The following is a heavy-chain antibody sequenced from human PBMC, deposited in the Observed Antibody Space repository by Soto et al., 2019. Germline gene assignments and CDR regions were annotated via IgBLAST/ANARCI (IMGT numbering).Heavy chain of an antibody. Sequence: QVQLVQSGAEVKKPGASVKVSCKASGYTFTSYDINWVRQATGQGLEWMGWMNPNSGNTGYAQKFQGRVTMTRNTSISTAYMERSSLRSEDTAVYYCARGSQLYSSGWYEAFDIWGQGTMVTVSS. CDR3: ARGSQLYSSGWYEAFDI. CDR2: MNPNSGNT. D-gene: IGHD6-19*01. J-gene: IGHJ3*02. V-gene: IGHV1-8*01. CDR1: GYTFTSYD.